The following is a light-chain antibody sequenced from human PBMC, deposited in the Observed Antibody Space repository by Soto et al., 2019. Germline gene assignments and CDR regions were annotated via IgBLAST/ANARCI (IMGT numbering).Light chain of an antibody. V-gene: IGKV1-5*01. CDR1: QSISSW. J-gene: IGKJ1*01. CDR3: QQYNSYPWT. CDR2: DAS. Sequence: DIQMNQSPSTLSASVGDRVTITCRASQSISSWLAWYQQKPGKAPKLLIYDASSLESGVPSRFSGSGSETEFTLTISSLQPDDFATYYCQQYNSYPWTFGQGTKVEIK.